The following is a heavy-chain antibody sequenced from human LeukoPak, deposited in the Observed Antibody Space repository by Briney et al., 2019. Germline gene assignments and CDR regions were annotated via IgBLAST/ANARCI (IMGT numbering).Heavy chain of an antibody. CDR2: IIPILGIA. CDR1: GYTFTSYA. V-gene: IGHV1-69*04. Sequence: ASVKVSCKASGYTFTSYAISWVRQAPGQGLEWMGRIIPILGIANYAQKFQGRVTITADKSTSTAYMELSSLRSEDTAVYYCARAPHYYDSSGYLLGDAFDIWGQGTMVTVSS. D-gene: IGHD3-22*01. CDR3: ARAPHYYDSSGYLLGDAFDI. J-gene: IGHJ3*02.